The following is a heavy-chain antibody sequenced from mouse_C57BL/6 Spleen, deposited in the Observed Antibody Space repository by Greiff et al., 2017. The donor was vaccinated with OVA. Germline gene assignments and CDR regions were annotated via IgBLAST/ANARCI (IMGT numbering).Heavy chain of an antibody. V-gene: IGHV1-22*01. CDR1: GYTFTDYN. J-gene: IGHJ3*01. D-gene: IGHD2-1*01. CDR3: ARWVYGNYPFAD. Sequence: EVQLQQSGPELVKPGASVKMSCKASGYTFTDYNMHWVKQSHGKSLEWIGYINPNNGGTSYNQKFKGKATLTVNKSSSTAYMELRSLTSEDSAVYYCARWVYGNYPFADWGQGTLVTVSA. CDR2: INPNNGGT.